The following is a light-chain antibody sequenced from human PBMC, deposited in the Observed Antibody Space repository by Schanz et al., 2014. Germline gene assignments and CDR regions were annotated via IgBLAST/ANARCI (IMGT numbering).Light chain of an antibody. CDR2: DVS. CDR1: SSDVGGYNY. Sequence: QSVLTQPASVSGSPGQSITISCTGTSSDVGGYNYVSWYQQHPGKAPKVMIYDVSNRPSGVSNRFSGSKSGNTASLTISGLQAEDEADYHCSSYADNNKELFGGGTKLTVL. V-gene: IGLV2-14*01. J-gene: IGLJ3*02. CDR3: SSYADNNKEL.